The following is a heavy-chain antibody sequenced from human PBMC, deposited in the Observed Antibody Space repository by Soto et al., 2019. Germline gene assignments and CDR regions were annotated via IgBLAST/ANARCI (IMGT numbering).Heavy chain of an antibody. CDR1: GFTFSSYS. CDR3: ARDLFFGYSYGYAPDAFDI. CDR2: ISSSSSYI. D-gene: IGHD5-18*01. Sequence: EVQLVESGGGLVKPGGSLRLSCAASGFTFSSYSMNWVRQAPGKGLEWVSSISSSSSYIYYADSVKGRFTISRDNAKNSLSLEMNSLRAENTAVYYCARDLFFGYSYGYAPDAFDIWGQGTMVTVSS. J-gene: IGHJ3*02. V-gene: IGHV3-21*01.